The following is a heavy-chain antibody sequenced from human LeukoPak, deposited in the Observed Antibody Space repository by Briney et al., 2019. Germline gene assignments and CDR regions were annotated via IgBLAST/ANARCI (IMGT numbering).Heavy chain of an antibody. J-gene: IGHJ4*02. CDR3: AKSFDYYYDSSGYYGY. CDR2: ISGSGGSI. Sequence: GGSLRLSCAASGFTFSSYAMSRVRQAPGKGLEWVSAISGSGGSIYYADSVKGRFTISRDNSKNTLYLQMNSLRAEDTAVYYCAKSFDYYYDSSGYYGYWGQGTLVTVST. D-gene: IGHD3-22*01. V-gene: IGHV3-23*01. CDR1: GFTFSSYA.